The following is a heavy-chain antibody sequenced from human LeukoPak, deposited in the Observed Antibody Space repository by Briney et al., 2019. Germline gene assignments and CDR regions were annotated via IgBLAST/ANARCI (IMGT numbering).Heavy chain of an antibody. CDR3: ARGRAFDI. CDR2: IYNTGTT. Sequence: PSETLSLTCAVSGASISSNSYYWGWIRQPPGKGLEWIGRIYNTGTTNYNPSLKSRVTMSVDTSKNQFSLKLSSVTAADTAVYYCARGRAFDIWGQGTMVTVSS. V-gene: IGHV4-39*07. CDR1: GASISSNSYY. J-gene: IGHJ3*02.